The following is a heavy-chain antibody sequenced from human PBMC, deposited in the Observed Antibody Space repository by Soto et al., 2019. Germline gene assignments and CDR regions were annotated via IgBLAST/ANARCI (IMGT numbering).Heavy chain of an antibody. Sequence: GGSLRLSCAASGFTFSSYGMHWGRQAPGKGLEWVAVISYDGSNKHFADSVKGRFTISRDNSRNTLFLQLNSLRAEDTAVYYCAKDYCTDGVCYIDSWGQGTLVTVSS. CDR3: AKDYCTDGVCYIDS. V-gene: IGHV3-30*18. J-gene: IGHJ4*02. CDR1: GFTFSSYG. CDR2: ISYDGSNK. D-gene: IGHD2-8*01.